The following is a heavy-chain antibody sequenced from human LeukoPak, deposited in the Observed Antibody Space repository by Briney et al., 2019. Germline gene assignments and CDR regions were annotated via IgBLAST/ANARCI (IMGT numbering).Heavy chain of an antibody. D-gene: IGHD2-15*01. J-gene: IGHJ4*02. CDR1: GFTFTSHW. CDR3: VRDEVGGSNDF. V-gene: IGHV3-7*01. Sequence: PGGSLRLSCGASGFTFTSHWMSWVRQAPGKGLEWVANIMEDGSEKKYVDSVKGRFTISRDNTKNSVYLQMSGLRAEDTAIYYCVRDEVGGSNDFWGQGTLVTVSS. CDR2: IMEDGSEK.